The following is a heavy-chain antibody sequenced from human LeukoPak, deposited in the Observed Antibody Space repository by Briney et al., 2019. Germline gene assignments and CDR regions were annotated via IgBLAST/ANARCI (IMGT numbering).Heavy chain of an antibody. CDR3: TRYNNDHFDY. CDR2: IAYDGSRA. CDR1: GFTFGGYG. J-gene: IGHJ4*02. V-gene: IGHV3-33*01. D-gene: IGHD1-14*01. Sequence: GGSLRLSCAGSGFTFGGYGMHWFRQTPGKGLEWVAVIAYDGSRAFYADSVRGRFTISRDNSKNTMSAQMDDLRAEDTAVYYCTRYNNDHFDYWGQGTLVTVSS.